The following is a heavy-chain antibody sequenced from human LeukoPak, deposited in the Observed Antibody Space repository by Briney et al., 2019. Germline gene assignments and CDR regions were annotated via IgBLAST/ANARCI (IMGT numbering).Heavy chain of an antibody. CDR1: GFTFSDYY. D-gene: IGHD1-1*01. V-gene: IGHV3-11*04. CDR3: ARGDWNHGY. Sequence: PDGSLRLSCAASGFTFSDYYTGWIRQAPGGGLEWVSYISSSGSTIYYADSVKGRFTSSRDNAKNSLYLQMNSLRVEDTAVYYCARGDWNHGYWGQGTLVTVSS. J-gene: IGHJ4*02. CDR2: ISSSGSTI.